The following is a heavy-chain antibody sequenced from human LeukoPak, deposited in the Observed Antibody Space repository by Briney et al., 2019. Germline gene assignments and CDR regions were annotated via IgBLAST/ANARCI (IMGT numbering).Heavy chain of an antibody. CDR3: ARDPSRLAEAGYLDH. CDR2: ISYDGKNT. CDR1: GFTFSSYS. V-gene: IGHV3-30*04. Sequence: GTSVRLSCGASGFTFSSYSMHWVRQAPGKGLEWVAVISYDGKNTYYADSVKGRFTISRDQSKNTQYLQMNRVRTEDTAVYYCARDPSRLAEAGYLDHWGQGTLVTVSS. D-gene: IGHD6-19*01. J-gene: IGHJ4*02.